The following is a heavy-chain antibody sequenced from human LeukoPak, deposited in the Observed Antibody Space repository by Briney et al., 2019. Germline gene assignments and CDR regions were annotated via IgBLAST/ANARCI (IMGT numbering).Heavy chain of an antibody. CDR1: GGSISSYY. J-gene: IGHJ3*02. CDR2: IYTSGST. CDR3: ARGFEISGFDAFDI. Sequence: PSETLSLTCTVSGGSISSYYWSWIRQPAGKGLEWIGRIYTSGSTNYNPSLKSRVAISIDKSKNQFSLKLNSVTAADTAVYYCARGFEISGFDAFDIWGQGTMVTVSS. D-gene: IGHD3-22*01. V-gene: IGHV4-4*07.